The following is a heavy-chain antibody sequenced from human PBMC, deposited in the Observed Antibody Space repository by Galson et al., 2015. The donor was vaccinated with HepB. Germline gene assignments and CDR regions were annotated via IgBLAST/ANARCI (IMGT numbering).Heavy chain of an antibody. V-gene: IGHV3-48*04. CDR3: ARAGSYYLYGMDV. D-gene: IGHD3-10*01. CDR2: ISSSRSPI. CDR1: GFTFSSYS. J-gene: IGHJ6*02. Sequence: SLRLSCAASGFTFSSYSMNWVRQAPGKGLEWVSYISSSRSPICYADSVKGRFTISRDNAKNSLYLQMNSLRAEDTAVYYCARAGSYYLYGMDVWGQGTTVTVSS.